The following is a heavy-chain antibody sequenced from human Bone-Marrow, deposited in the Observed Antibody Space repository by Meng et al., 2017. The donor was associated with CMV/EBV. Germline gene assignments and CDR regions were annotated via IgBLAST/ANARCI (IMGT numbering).Heavy chain of an antibody. CDR2: IKQDGSEK. Sequence: GESLKISCAASGFTFSSYWMSWVRQAPGKGLEWVANIKQDGSEKYYVDSVKGRFTISRENAKNSLYLQMNSLRAEDTAVYYCASYCSSTSCYVLRTFDYWGQGTLVTVSS. V-gene: IGHV3-7*01. CDR3: ASYCSSTSCYVLRTFDY. D-gene: IGHD2-2*01. J-gene: IGHJ4*02. CDR1: GFTFSSYW.